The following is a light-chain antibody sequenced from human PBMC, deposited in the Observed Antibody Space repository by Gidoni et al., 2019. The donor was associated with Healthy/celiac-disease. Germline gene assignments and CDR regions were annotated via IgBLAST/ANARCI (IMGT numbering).Light chain of an antibody. CDR2: AAS. CDR3: QQSYSNPRT. J-gene: IGKJ2*02. Sequence: DLQMTQSPSSLSASLGDRVTITCRASQSISSYLNWYQQKPGKAPKLLIYAASSLQSGVPSRFSGSGSGTDFTLTISSLQPEDFATYYCQQSYSNPRTFGQXTKLEIK. CDR1: QSISSY. V-gene: IGKV1-39*01.